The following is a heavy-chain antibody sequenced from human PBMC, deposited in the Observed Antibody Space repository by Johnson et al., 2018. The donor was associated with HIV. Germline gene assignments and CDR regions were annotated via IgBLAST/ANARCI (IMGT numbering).Heavy chain of an antibody. CDR3: ARVGGWGAFDI. D-gene: IGHD3-10*01. Sequence: QMLLVESGGGLVQPGRSLRLSCAASGFTFSSYAMHWVRQAPGKGLEWVAVLSYDGSNKYYADSVKGRFTISRDKAKNSLYLQMNSLRAEDTAVYYCARVGGWGAFDIWGQGTRVTVSS. CDR1: GFTFSSYA. V-gene: IGHV3-30-3*01. CDR2: LSYDGSNK. J-gene: IGHJ3*02.